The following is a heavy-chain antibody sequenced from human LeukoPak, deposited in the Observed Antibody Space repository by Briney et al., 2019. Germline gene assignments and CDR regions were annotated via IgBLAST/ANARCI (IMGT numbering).Heavy chain of an antibody. Sequence: GGSLRLSCAVSGFTVSDNYMSWVRQAPGKGLEWVSDIYTGGSTYYADSVKGRFTISRDISENTLYLQMNSLRAEDTAVYHCARDRDIGTTGTKYGMDVWGQGTTVTVPS. V-gene: IGHV3-53*01. J-gene: IGHJ6*02. D-gene: IGHD6-13*01. CDR1: GFTVSDNY. CDR2: IYTGGST. CDR3: ARDRDIGTTGTKYGMDV.